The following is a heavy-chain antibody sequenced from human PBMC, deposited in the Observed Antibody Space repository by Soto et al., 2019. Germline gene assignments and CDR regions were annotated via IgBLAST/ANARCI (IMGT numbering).Heavy chain of an antibody. CDR2: INHSGST. V-gene: IGHV4-34*01. CDR1: GGSFSGYY. J-gene: IGHJ4*02. CDR3: ARDKITGLFAY. D-gene: IGHD2-8*02. Sequence: SETLSLTCAVYGGSFSGYYWTWIRQPPGTGLEWIGEINHSGSTNYNPSLKSRVTISVDTSKNQFSLKLTSVTAADTAVYYCARDKITGLFAYWAQGTLVTVSS.